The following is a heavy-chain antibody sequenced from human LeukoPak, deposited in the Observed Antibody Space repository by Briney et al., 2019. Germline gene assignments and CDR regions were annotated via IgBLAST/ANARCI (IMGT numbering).Heavy chain of an antibody. V-gene: IGHV6-1*01. J-gene: IGHJ6*03. CDR1: GDNVANNSAA. Sequence: SQTLSLTCAISGDNVANNSAAWNWIRQSPSRGLEWLGRTYYRSKWYNDYAVSVKRRIPINPDTSKDQFSLQLNSVTPEDTAVYYCSGRYSMDVWGKGTTVTVSS. CDR2: TYYRSKWYN. CDR3: SGRYSMDV.